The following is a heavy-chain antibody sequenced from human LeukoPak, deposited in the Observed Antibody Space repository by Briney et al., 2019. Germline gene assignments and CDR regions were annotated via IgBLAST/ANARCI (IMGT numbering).Heavy chain of an antibody. CDR2: ISYDGSNK. CDR3: AKGYDSSGYIAPRGY. CDR1: GFTFSSYA. V-gene: IGHV3-30-3*01. J-gene: IGHJ4*02. D-gene: IGHD3-22*01. Sequence: GGSLRLSCAASGFTFSSYAMHWVRQAPGKGLEWVAVISYDGSNKYYADSVKGRFTISRDNSKNTLYLQMNSLRAEDTAVYYCAKGYDSSGYIAPRGYWGQGTLVTVSS.